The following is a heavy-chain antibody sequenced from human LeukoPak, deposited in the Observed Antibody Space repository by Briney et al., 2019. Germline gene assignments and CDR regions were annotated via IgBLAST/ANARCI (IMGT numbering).Heavy chain of an antibody. D-gene: IGHD5-24*01. CDR2: IIPIFGTA. CDR3: ARVIGMAGYYFDY. Sequence: SVKVSCNASGGTFSSYAISWVRQAPGQGLEWMGGIIPIFGTANYAQKFQGRVTITADKSTSTAYMELSSLRSEDTAVYYCARVIGMAGYYFDYWGQGTLVTVSS. J-gene: IGHJ4*02. CDR1: GGTFSSYA. V-gene: IGHV1-69*06.